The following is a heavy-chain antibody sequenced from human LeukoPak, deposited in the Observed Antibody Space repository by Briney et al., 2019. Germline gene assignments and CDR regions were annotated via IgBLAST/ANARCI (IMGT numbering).Heavy chain of an antibody. V-gene: IGHV3-53*01. CDR3: ARDQATSGGGLDS. Sequence: PGGSLRLSCAASGFTVSGTHMSWVRQAPGKGLEWVSAIYTGGTTYYSDSVEGRFTISRDSSKNTLYLLMNSLRAEDTAVYYCARDQATSGGGLDSWGQGTLVTVSS. CDR1: GFTVSGTH. J-gene: IGHJ4*02. D-gene: IGHD3-16*01. CDR2: IYTGGTT.